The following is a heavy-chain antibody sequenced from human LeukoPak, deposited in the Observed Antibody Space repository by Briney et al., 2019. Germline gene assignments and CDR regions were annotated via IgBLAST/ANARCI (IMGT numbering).Heavy chain of an antibody. CDR3: ATGSYDSSGYPYAFDI. J-gene: IGHJ3*02. Sequence: ASVKVSCKVSGYTLTELSMRWVRQAPGKGLEWMGGFDPEDGETTYAQKFQGRVTMTEDTSTDTAYMELSSLRSEDTAVYYCATGSYDSSGYPYAFDIWGQGTMVTVSS. CDR1: GYTLTELS. D-gene: IGHD3-22*01. V-gene: IGHV1-24*01. CDR2: FDPEDGET.